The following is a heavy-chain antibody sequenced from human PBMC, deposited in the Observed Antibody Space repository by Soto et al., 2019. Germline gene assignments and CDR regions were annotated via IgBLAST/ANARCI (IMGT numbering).Heavy chain of an antibody. J-gene: IGHJ3*02. V-gene: IGHV3-48*01. Sequence: PGGSLRLSCAASGFTFSSYSMNWVRQAPGKGLEWVSYISSSSSTIYYADSVKGRFTISRDNAKNSLYLQMNSLRAEDTAVYYCARGGILPHDAFDIWGQGTMVTVSS. CDR3: ARGGILPHDAFDI. CDR1: GFTFSSYS. D-gene: IGHD2-15*01. CDR2: ISSSSSTI.